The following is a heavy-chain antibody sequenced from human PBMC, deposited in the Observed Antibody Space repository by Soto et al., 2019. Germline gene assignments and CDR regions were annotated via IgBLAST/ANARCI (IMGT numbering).Heavy chain of an antibody. Sequence: LSLTCAASGFTFSSYAMSWVRQAPGKGLEWVSAISGSGGSTYYADSVKGRFTISRDNSKNTLYLQMNSLRAEDTAVYYCAKGTISFDYWGQGTLVTVSS. CDR1: GFTFSSYA. D-gene: IGHD2-2*01. CDR2: ISGSGGST. J-gene: IGHJ4*02. CDR3: AKGTISFDY. V-gene: IGHV3-23*01.